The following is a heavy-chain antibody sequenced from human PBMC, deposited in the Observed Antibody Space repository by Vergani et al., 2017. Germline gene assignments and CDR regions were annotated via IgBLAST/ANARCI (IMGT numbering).Heavy chain of an antibody. CDR1: GYSFSSGYS. CDR2: IDHSGTT. CDR3: ATLLTGGIDY. V-gene: IGHV4-38-2*01. Sequence: QVQLQESGPGLVKPSETLSLPCGVLGYSFSSGYSWGWIRQPPRKGLDWIGSIDHSGTTSYNASLKSRVTISVDTSKNQFSLQLRSVTAADTAVYYCATLLTGGIDYWGQGTLVTVSS. D-gene: IGHD3-16*01. J-gene: IGHJ4*02.